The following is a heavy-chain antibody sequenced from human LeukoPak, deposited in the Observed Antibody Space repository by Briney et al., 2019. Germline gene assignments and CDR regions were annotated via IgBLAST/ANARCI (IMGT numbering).Heavy chain of an antibody. D-gene: IGHD6-6*01. CDR3: ARDIKEAARPCVDY. CDR1: GITFSSYG. J-gene: IGHJ4*02. CDR2: IRYDGSNK. V-gene: IGHV3-30*02. Sequence: PGGSLRLSCSASGITFSSYGMHWVRQAPGKGLEWVAFIRYDGSNKYYADSVKGRFTISRDNAKNSLYLQMNSLRAEDTAVYYCARDIKEAARPCVDYWGQGTLVTVSS.